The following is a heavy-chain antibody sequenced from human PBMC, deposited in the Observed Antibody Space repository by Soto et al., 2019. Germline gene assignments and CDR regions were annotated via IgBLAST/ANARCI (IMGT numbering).Heavy chain of an antibody. CDR1: SGSISSSNW. Sequence: SETLSLTCAVSSGSISSSNWWSWVRQPPGKGLEWIGEIYHSGSTNYNPSLKSRVTISVDKSKNQFSLKLSSVTAADTAVYYCARGGDYIWGSYRQGAFDIWGQGTMVTVSS. J-gene: IGHJ3*02. D-gene: IGHD3-16*02. V-gene: IGHV4-4*02. CDR3: ARGGDYIWGSYRQGAFDI. CDR2: IYHSGST.